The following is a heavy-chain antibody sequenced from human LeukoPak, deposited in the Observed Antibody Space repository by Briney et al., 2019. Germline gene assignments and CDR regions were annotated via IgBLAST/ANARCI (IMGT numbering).Heavy chain of an antibody. J-gene: IGHJ4*02. CDR2: INPNSGDT. V-gene: IGHV1-2*02. D-gene: IGHD6-19*01. Sequence: VASVKVSCKAYGYTFTGYYMHWVRQAPGQGLEWMGWINPNSGDTNYAQKFQGRVTMTRDTSISTAYMELSRLGSDDTAVYYCARGVPPSYSSAWYVNYWGQGALVTVSS. CDR1: GYTFTGYY. CDR3: ARGVPPSYSSAWYVNY.